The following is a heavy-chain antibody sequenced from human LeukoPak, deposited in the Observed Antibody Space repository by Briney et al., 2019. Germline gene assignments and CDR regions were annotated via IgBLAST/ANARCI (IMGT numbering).Heavy chain of an antibody. V-gene: IGHV1-58*02. Sequence: SVNVSCKASGFTFTSSAMQWVRQARGQRLEWIGWIVVGSGNTNYAQKFQERVTITRDMSTSTAYMELSSLRSEDTAVYYCAADRPYYYDHDAFDIWGQGTMVTVSS. CDR3: AADRPYYYDHDAFDI. CDR1: GFTFTSSA. D-gene: IGHD3-22*01. J-gene: IGHJ3*02. CDR2: IVVGSGNT.